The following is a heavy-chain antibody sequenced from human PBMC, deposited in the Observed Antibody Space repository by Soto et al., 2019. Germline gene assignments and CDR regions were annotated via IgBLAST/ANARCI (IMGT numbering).Heavy chain of an antibody. CDR2: IYYSGST. D-gene: IGHD3-10*01. J-gene: IGHJ6*02. CDR1: GGSISSGGYY. Sequence: QVQLQESGPGLVKPSQTLSLTCTVSGGSISSGGYYWSWIRQHPGKGLEWIGYIYYSGSTYYNPSLKIRVTVSVGTSKNQFSLKLSSVTAADTAVYYWARDLRGGSYGMDVWGQGTSVTVSS. CDR3: ARDLRGGSYGMDV. V-gene: IGHV4-31*03.